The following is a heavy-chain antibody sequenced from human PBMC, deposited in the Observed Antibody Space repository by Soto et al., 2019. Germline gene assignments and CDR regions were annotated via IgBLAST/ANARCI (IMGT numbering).Heavy chain of an antibody. V-gene: IGHV4-59*01. Sequence: SETMSLTWTVSGGSISSYYWSWIRQPPGKGLEWIGYIYYSGSTNYNPSLKSRVTISVDTSKNQFSLKLSSVTAADTAVYYCASVPHPPGIAARQLYYSYAIEVWGHATTVTV. J-gene: IGHJ6*02. D-gene: IGHD6-6*01. CDR3: ASVPHPPGIAARQLYYSYAIEV. CDR2: IYYSGST. CDR1: GGSISSYY.